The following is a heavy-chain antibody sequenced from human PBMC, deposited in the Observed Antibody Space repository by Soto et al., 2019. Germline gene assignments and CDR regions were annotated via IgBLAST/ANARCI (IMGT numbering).Heavy chain of an antibody. J-gene: IGHJ4*02. CDR3: ARGGARGTPLEFDY. Sequence: QVQLVQSGAEVKKPGSSVKVSCKASGGTFSSYAISWVRQAPGQGLEWMGGIIPIFGTANYAQKFQGRVTLTADESTSTAYMELSRLRAEDTAVYSCARGGARGTPLEFDYWCQGTLVTVSS. V-gene: IGHV1-69*12. CDR1: GGTFSSYA. D-gene: IGHD1-1*01. CDR2: IIPIFGTA.